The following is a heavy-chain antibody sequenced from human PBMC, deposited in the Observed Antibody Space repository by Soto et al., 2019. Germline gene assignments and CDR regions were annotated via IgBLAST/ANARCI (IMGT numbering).Heavy chain of an antibody. J-gene: IGHJ6*02. D-gene: IGHD3-22*01. CDR1: GYTFTSYY. CDR2: INPSGGST. Sequence: GASVKVSCTASGYTFTSYYMHWVRQAPGQGLEWMGIINPSGGSTSYAQKFQGRVTMTRDTSTSTVYMELSSLRSEDTAVYYCATLGGRDYYDSSGYHIEGYYGMDVWGQGTTVTVSS. V-gene: IGHV1-46*01. CDR3: ATLGGRDYYDSSGYHIEGYYGMDV.